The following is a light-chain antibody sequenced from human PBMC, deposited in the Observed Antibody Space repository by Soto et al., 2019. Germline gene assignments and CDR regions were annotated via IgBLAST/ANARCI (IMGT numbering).Light chain of an antibody. CDR2: SNN. J-gene: IGLJ1*01. V-gene: IGLV1-44*01. Sequence: QSVLTQPPSASGTPGQRVTISCSGSSSNIGINNVNWYQQLPGTAPKLLIYSNNQRPSGVPYRFSGSKSGTSASLAISGLQSEDEADYYRAAWDDSLNGYVFGTGTKLTVL. CDR3: AAWDDSLNGYV. CDR1: SSNIGINN.